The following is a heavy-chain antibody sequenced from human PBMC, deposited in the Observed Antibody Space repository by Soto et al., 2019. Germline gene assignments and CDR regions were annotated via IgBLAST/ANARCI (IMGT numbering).Heavy chain of an antibody. J-gene: IGHJ4*02. CDR2: IYHSGST. CDR1: GGSISSSYW. Sequence: PSETLSLTCAVSGGSISSSYWWSWVRQPPGKGLEWIGEIYHSGSTNYNPSLKSRVTISVDTSKNQFSLKLSSVTAADTAVYYCARPKRIAAAGTYYFDYWGQGTLVTVSS. D-gene: IGHD6-13*01. CDR3: ARPKRIAAAGTYYFDY. V-gene: IGHV4-4*02.